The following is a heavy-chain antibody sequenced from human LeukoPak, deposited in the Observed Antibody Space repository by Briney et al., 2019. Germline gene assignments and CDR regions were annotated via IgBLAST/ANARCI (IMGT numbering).Heavy chain of an antibody. Sequence: ASVKVSCKASGYTFTSYGISWVRQAPGQGLEWMGWISAYNGNTNYAQKLQGRVTMTTDTSTSTAYVELRSLRSDDTAVYYCAREVMDYDFWSGYYYYYYYMDVWGKGTTVTVSS. V-gene: IGHV1-18*01. D-gene: IGHD3-3*01. CDR2: ISAYNGNT. J-gene: IGHJ6*03. CDR1: GYTFTSYG. CDR3: AREVMDYDFWSGYYYYYYYMDV.